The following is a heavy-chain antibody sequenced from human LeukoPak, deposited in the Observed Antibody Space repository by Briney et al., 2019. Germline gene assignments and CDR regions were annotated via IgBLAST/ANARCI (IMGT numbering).Heavy chain of an antibody. J-gene: IGHJ1*01. V-gene: IGHV3-53*01. CDR1: GFTVITND. Sequence: GGSLRLSCAASGFTVITNDMTWVRQAPGKGLEWVSVLYSDGNTKYADSVQGRFTISRDSAKNSLYLQMNSLRAEDTAVYYCASWAYHYGSGSLWGQGTLVTVSS. CDR2: LYSDGNT. CDR3: ASWAYHYGSGSL. D-gene: IGHD3-10*01.